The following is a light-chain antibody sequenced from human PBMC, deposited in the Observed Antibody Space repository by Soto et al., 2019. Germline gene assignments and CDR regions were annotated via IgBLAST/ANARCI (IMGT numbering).Light chain of an antibody. CDR3: LQDYTYPLT. CDR1: QFNRND. Sequence: ATQMTQSPSSLSASVGDRVTITCRASQFNRNDIGWYQQKPGKAPKLLIFAASKLQSGVPSRFSGSGSGTDFTLTISSLQPEDFATYYCLQDYTYPLTFGGGTRVEIK. J-gene: IGKJ4*01. V-gene: IGKV1-6*02. CDR2: AAS.